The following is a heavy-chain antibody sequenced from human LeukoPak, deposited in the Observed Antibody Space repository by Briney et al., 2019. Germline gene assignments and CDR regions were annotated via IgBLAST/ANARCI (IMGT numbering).Heavy chain of an antibody. CDR2: ISGSGGST. CDR3: AKVEREGYDAFDI. CDR1: GFTFSSYG. V-gene: IGHV3-23*01. J-gene: IGHJ3*02. D-gene: IGHD3-3*01. Sequence: GGSLRLSCAASGFTFSSYGMGWVRQAPGKGLEWVSAISGSGGSTYYADSVKGRFTISRDNSKNTLYLQMNSLRAEDTAVYYCAKVEREGYDAFDIWGQGTMVTVSS.